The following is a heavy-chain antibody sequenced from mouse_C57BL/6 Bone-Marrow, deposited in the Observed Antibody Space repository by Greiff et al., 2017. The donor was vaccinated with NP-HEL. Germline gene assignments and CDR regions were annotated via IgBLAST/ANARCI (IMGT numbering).Heavy chain of an antibody. Sequence: QVQLKQSGAELVKPGASVKLSCKASGYTFTEYTIHWVKQRSGQGLEWIGWFYPGSGSIKYNEKFKDKATLTADKSSSTVYMELSRWTSEDSAVYFCARHEDRAYDGYPHYYAMDYWGQGTSVTVSS. CDR3: ARHEDRAYDGYPHYYAMDY. J-gene: IGHJ4*01. CDR2: FYPGSGSI. V-gene: IGHV1-62-2*01. CDR1: GYTFTEYT. D-gene: IGHD2-3*01.